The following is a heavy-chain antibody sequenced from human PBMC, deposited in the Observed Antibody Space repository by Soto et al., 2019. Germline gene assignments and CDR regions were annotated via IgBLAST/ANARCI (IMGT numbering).Heavy chain of an antibody. CDR2: ISYDGISK. J-gene: IGHJ4*02. D-gene: IGHD3-9*01. V-gene: IGHV3-30-3*01. Sequence: QVQLVESGGGVVQPGRSLRLSCAASGFTFSSYAMHWVRQAPGKVLEWVAVISYDGISKHYADSVKGRLSISTDDSENTLYVQMNCLRAGATAVYYCAKDGYLDTSDFDHWGQGTLVTVPS. CDR3: AKDGYLDTSDFDH. CDR1: GFTFSSYA.